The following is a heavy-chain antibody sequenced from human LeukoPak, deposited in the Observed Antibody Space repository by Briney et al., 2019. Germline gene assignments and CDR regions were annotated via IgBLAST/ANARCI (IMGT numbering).Heavy chain of an antibody. CDR2: ISWDGGST. J-gene: IGHJ4*02. V-gene: IGHV3-43D*03. CDR3: AKGGVRGWYPGYYFDY. Sequence: QPGGSLRLSCAASGFTFDDYTMHWVRQAPGKGLEWVSLISWDGGSTYYADSVKGRFTISRDNSKNSLYLQMNSLRAEDTALYYCAKGGVRGWYPGYYFDYWGQGTLVTVSS. D-gene: IGHD6-19*01. CDR1: GFTFDDYT.